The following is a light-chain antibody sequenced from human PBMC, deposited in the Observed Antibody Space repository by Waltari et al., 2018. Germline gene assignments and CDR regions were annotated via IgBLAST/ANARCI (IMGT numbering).Light chain of an antibody. V-gene: IGKV1-6*01. Sequence: AIQMTQSPSSLFTSVGDRVTITCRASQGIRNDLGWYQQKPGKAPKLLIYTASSLHSGVPSRFSGSGSGTEFTLPISSLQPEDFATYYCLQDYSFPRTFGQGTKVEI. CDR1: QGIRND. CDR2: TAS. CDR3: LQDYSFPRT. J-gene: IGKJ1*01.